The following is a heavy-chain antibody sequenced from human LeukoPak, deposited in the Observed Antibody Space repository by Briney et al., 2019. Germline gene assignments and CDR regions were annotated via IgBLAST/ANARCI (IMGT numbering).Heavy chain of an antibody. CDR1: GFTFSIYN. J-gene: IGHJ4*02. Sequence: PGGSLRLSCAASGFTFSIYNMNWVRQAPGKGLEWVSSISANGGETHYADSVKGRFTISRDNSKNTLYLQINNPRVEDTAVYYCAKRYYDFPLDYWGQGTLVTVSS. CDR2: ISANGGET. CDR3: AKRYYDFPLDY. V-gene: IGHV3-23*01. D-gene: IGHD3-3*01.